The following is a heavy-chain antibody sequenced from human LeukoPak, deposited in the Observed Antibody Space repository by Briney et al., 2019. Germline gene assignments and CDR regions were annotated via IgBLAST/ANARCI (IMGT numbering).Heavy chain of an antibody. D-gene: IGHD3-22*01. CDR3: AKASGYYYDSSGYLFDY. J-gene: IGHJ4*02. CDR1: GFTFSSYA. CDR2: ISGSGGST. Sequence: GGSLRLSCAASGFTFSSYAMSWVRQAPGKGLEWVSAISGSGGSTYYADSVKGRFTISRDNSKNTLYLQMNSLRAEDTAVSYCAKASGYYYDSSGYLFDYWGQGTLVTVSS. V-gene: IGHV3-23*01.